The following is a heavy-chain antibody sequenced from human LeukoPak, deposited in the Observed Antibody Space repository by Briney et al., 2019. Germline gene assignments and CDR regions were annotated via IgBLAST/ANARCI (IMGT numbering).Heavy chain of an antibody. V-gene: IGHV3-7*01. D-gene: IGHD3-3*01. J-gene: IGHJ4*02. CDR3: ARVGPDDFWSGYYLDY. CDR2: IKQDGSEK. Sequence: PGGSLRLSRAASGFTFSSYWMSWVRQAPGKGLEWVANIKQDGSEKYYVDSVKGRFTISRDNAKNSLYLQMNSLRAEDTAVYYCARVGPDDFWSGYYLDYWGQGTLVTVSS. CDR1: GFTFSSYW.